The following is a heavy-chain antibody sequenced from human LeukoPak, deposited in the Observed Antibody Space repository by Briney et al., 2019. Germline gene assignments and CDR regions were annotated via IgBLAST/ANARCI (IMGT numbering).Heavy chain of an antibody. Sequence: ASVKVSCKASGYTFTGYYMHWVRQAPGQGLEGMGWINRNSGGTNYAQKFQGRVTMTRDTSISTAYMELSRLRSDDTAVYCCARPYSAVIYYFDYWGQGTLVTVSS. CDR1: GYTFTGYY. V-gene: IGHV1-2*02. CDR2: INRNSGGT. D-gene: IGHD6-13*01. J-gene: IGHJ4*02. CDR3: ARPYSAVIYYFDY.